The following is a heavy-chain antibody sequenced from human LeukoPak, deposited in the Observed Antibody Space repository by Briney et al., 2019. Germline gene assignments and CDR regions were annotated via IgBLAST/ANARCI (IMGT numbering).Heavy chain of an antibody. Sequence: GASVKVSCKASGYTFTGYYMHWVRQAPGQGLEWMGWINPNSGGTNYAQKFQGRVTMTRDASISTAFMDLSSLRSDDTAVYYCGRDGANSGIGYWGQGTLVTVSS. V-gene: IGHV1-2*02. D-gene: IGHD4-23*01. CDR2: INPNSGGT. J-gene: IGHJ4*02. CDR1: GYTFTGYY. CDR3: GRDGANSGIGY.